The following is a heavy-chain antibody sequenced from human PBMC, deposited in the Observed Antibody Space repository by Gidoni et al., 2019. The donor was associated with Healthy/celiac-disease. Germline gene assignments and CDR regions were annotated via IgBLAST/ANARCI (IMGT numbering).Heavy chain of an antibody. CDR3: TRDHYHSDYGDYGVDY. D-gene: IGHD4-17*01. CDR2: IRSRAYGGTT. J-gene: IGHJ4*02. V-gene: IGHV3-49*05. CDR1: GLTFGDYA. Sequence: EVQLVESGGGLVKPGRSLRLSCTAPGLTFGDYAMSWFRQAPGKGLEWVGFIRSRAYGGTTDYAASVKGRFTISRDDSKSIAYLQMNSLKTEDTAVYYCTRDHYHSDYGDYGVDYWGQGTLVTVSS.